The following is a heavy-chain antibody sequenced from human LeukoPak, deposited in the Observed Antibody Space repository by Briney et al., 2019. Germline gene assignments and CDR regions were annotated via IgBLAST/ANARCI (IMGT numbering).Heavy chain of an antibody. J-gene: IGHJ4*02. CDR3: VRGTGY. V-gene: IGHV3-64D*06. CDR2: ISSNGDNT. Sequence: GGSLRLSCSISGFTFCTYVMHWVRQAPGKGLEYVSAISSNGDNTYYADSVKGRFTISRDNSKNTLYLQMSSLRADDTAVYYCVRGTGYWGQGTLVTVSS. CDR1: GFTFCTYV.